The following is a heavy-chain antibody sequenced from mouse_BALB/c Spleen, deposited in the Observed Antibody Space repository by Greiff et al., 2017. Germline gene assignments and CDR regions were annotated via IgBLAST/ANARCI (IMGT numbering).Heavy chain of an antibody. D-gene: IGHD1-1*01. Sequence: QVQLKESGPGLVAPSQSLSITCTVSGFSLTSYGVHWVRQPPGKGLEWLGVIWAGGSTNYNSALMSRLSISKDNSKSQVFLKMNSLQTDDTAMYYCARDGDYGSSSFDYWGQGTTLTVSS. CDR3: ARDGDYGSSSFDY. CDR1: GFSLTSYG. V-gene: IGHV2-9*02. J-gene: IGHJ2*01. CDR2: IWAGGST.